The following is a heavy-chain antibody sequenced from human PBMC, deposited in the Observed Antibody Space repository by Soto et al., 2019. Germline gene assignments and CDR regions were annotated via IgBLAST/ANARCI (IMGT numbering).Heavy chain of an antibody. D-gene: IGHD4-17*01. CDR3: ARVNYGDYVNLNY. CDR2: IYYSGST. CDR1: GGSISSGDYY. Sequence: SETLSLTCTVSGGSISSGDYYWSWIRQPPGKGLEWIGYIYYSGSTYYNPSLKSRVTISVDTSKNQFSLKLSSVTAADTAVYYCARVNYGDYVNLNYWGQGTLVTVSS. J-gene: IGHJ4*02. V-gene: IGHV4-30-4*01.